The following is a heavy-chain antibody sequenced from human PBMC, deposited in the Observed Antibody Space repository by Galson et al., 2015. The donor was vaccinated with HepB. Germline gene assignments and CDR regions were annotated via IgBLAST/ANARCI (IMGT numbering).Heavy chain of an antibody. V-gene: IGHV4-31*03. CDR3: ARGAIVVVPAGNHPIDP. CDR2: NYYSGST. D-gene: IGHD2-2*01. J-gene: IGHJ5*02. CDR1: GGSISSGGYY. Sequence: LSLTCTVSGGSISSGGYYWSWIRQHPGKGLEWIGYNYYSGSTYYNPSLKSRVTISVDTFKNQFSLKLSSVTAADTAVYYCARGAIVVVPAGNHPIDPWGQGTLVTVSS.